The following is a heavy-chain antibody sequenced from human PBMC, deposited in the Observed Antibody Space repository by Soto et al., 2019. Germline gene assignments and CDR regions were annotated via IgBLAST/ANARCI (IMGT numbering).Heavy chain of an antibody. CDR3: AKASANWNYLLGY. V-gene: IGHV3-30*18. D-gene: IGHD1-7*01. CDR1: GFTFSSYD. CDR2: ISYDGSNK. Sequence: QVQLVESGGGVVQPGRSLRLSCVDSGFTFSSYDMHWVRQAPGKGLEWVAVISYDGSNKYYADSVKGRFTISRHNSKNTLYLEMNSLRAEDTAVCYCAKASANWNYLLGYWGQGTLVTVSS. J-gene: IGHJ4*02.